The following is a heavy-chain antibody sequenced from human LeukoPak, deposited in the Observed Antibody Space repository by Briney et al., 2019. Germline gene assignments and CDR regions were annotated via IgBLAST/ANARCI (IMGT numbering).Heavy chain of an antibody. V-gene: IGHV1-3*01. Sequence: ASVKVSCKASGYTFTSYAMHWVRQAPGQRLEWMGWINAGNGNTKCSQKFQGRVTITRDTSASTAYMELSSLRSEDTAVYYCARYYDSSGYWEIDYWGQGTLVTVSS. CDR3: ARYYDSSGYWEIDY. J-gene: IGHJ4*02. CDR2: INAGNGNT. CDR1: GYTFTSYA. D-gene: IGHD3-22*01.